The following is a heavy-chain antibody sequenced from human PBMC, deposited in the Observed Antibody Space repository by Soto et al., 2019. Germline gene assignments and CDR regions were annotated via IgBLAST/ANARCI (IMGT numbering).Heavy chain of an antibody. Sequence: PGLSCSASVFTFSNFAMTWVRQAPGEGLDWVASISGPEDYTYYADCVKSRLTIFRADDRNTLLRHMKNLRGDDRAGYYYAKRSRQYASAIHPFFDPWGLGTLVPASS. J-gene: IGHJ5*02. CDR3: AKRSRQYASAIHPFFDP. D-gene: IGHD2-2*01. V-gene: IGHV3-23*01. CDR1: VFTFSNFA. CDR2: ISGPEDYT.